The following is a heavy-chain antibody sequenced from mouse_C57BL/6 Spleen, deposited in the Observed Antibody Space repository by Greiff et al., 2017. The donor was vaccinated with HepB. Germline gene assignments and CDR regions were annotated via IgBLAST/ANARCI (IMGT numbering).Heavy chain of an antibody. V-gene: IGHV1-55*01. J-gene: IGHJ4*01. CDR1: GYTFTSYW. D-gene: IGHD2-12*01. CDR3: ARPYYSPYYAMDY. Sequence: QVQLKQPGAELVKPGASVKMSCKASGYTFTSYWITWVKQRPGQGLEWIGDIYPGSGSTNYNEKFKSKATLTVDTSSSTAYMQLSSLTSEDSAVYYCARPYYSPYYAMDYWGQGTSVTVSS. CDR2: IYPGSGST.